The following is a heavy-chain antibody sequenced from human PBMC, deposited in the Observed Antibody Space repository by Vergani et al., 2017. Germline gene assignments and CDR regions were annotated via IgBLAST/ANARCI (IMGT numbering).Heavy chain of an antibody. CDR3: ARVGCSYYDSSGDYYVPVGWFDP. V-gene: IGHV5-10-1*03. J-gene: IGHJ5*02. D-gene: IGHD3-22*01. CDR1: GYSFTSYW. CDR2: IDPSDSYT. Sequence: EVQLVQSGAEVKKPGESLRISCKGSGYSFTSYWISWVRQMPGKGLEWMGRIDPSDSYTNYSPSFQGHVTISADKSISTAYLQWSSLKASDTAMYYCARVGCSYYDSSGDYYVPVGWFDPWSQGTLVTVSS.